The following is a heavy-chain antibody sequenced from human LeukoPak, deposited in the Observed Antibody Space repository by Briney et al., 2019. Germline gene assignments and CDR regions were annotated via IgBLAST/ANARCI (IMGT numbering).Heavy chain of an antibody. D-gene: IGHD2-2*01. CDR1: GFTFSSYG. V-gene: IGHV3-30*18. CDR3: AKVFRWRGGDCGSTSCYEDY. Sequence: GRSLRLSCAASGFTFSSYGMHWVRQAPGKGLEWVAVISYDGSNKYYADSVKGRFTISRDNSKNTLYLQMNSLRAEDTAVYYCAKVFRWRGGDCGSTSCYEDYWGQGTLVTVSS. J-gene: IGHJ4*02. CDR2: ISYDGSNK.